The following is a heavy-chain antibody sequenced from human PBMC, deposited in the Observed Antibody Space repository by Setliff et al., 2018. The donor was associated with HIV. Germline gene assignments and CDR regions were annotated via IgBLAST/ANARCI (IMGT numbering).Heavy chain of an antibody. J-gene: IGHJ6*03. CDR2: INHSGST. Sequence: SETLSLTCAVYGGLFSGYHWSWIRQPPGKGLEWIGEINHSGSTNYNPSLKSRVTISVDTSKNQFSLKLSSVTAADTAVYYCARVKGVITVARGGTYYYYYMDVWGKGTTVTVSS. D-gene: IGHD3-10*01. V-gene: IGHV4-34*01. CDR3: ARVKGVITVARGGTYYYYYMDV. CDR1: GGLFSGYH.